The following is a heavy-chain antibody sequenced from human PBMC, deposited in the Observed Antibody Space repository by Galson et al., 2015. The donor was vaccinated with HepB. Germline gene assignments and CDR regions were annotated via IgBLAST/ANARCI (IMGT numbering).Heavy chain of an antibody. CDR1: GYTLTELS. V-gene: IGHV1-24*01. Sequence: SVKVSCKVSGYTLTELSMHWVRQAPGKGLEWMGGFDPEDGETIYAQKFQGRVTMTEDTSTDTAYMELSSLRSEDTAVYYCATASPTSVLRFLEWLLLDYWGQGTLVTVSS. CDR2: FDPEDGET. D-gene: IGHD3-3*01. CDR3: ATASPTSVLRFLEWLLLDY. J-gene: IGHJ4*02.